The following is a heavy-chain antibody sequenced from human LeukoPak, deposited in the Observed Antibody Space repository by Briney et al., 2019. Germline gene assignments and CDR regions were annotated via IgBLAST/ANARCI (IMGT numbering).Heavy chain of an antibody. J-gene: IGHJ4*02. CDR1: GFTFISYW. CDR2: ISQDGTES. CDR3: ARDSTGTVFDL. D-gene: IGHD1-1*01. Sequence: GGSLRLSCVASGFTFISYWMTWVRQAPGKGLGWVAQISQDGTESYSVDSVRGRFTISRDNAKNSVYLQMNSLRPEDTAVYYCARDSTGTVFDLWGQGTLVTVSS. V-gene: IGHV3-7*04.